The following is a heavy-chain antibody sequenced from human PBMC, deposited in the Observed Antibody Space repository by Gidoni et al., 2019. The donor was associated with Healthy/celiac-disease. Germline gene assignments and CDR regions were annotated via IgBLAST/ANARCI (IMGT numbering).Heavy chain of an antibody. CDR2: ISAYNGNT. J-gene: IGHJ4*02. CDR3: ARDQGYYDSSGFDY. Sequence: QVQLVQSRAEVKKPGASVKVSCKASGYTFTSYGISWVRQDPGQGLEWMGWISAYNGNTNYAQKLQGRVTMTTDTSTSTDYMELRSLRSDDTAVYYCARDQGYYDSSGFDYWGQGTLVTVSS. D-gene: IGHD3-22*01. CDR1: GYTFTSYG. V-gene: IGHV1-18*01.